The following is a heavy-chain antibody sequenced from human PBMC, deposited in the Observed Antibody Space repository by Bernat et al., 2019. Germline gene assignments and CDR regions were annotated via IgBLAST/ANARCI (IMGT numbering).Heavy chain of an antibody. D-gene: IGHD5-18*01. J-gene: IGHJ5*02. V-gene: IGHV3-33*01. CDR2: IWYDGSNK. CDR3: ARESRDVDGAMAPLLDSMGLDP. Sequence: QVQLVESGGGVVQPGRSLRLSCAASGFTFSSYGMHWVRQAPGKGLEWVAVIWYDGSNKYYADSVKGRFTISRDNSKNTLYLQMNSLRAEDTAVYYCARESRDVDGAMAPLLDSMGLDPWGQGTLVTVSS. CDR1: GFTFSSYG.